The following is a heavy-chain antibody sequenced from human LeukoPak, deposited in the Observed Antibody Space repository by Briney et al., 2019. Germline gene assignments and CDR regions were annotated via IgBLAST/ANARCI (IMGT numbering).Heavy chain of an antibody. CDR1: GYTFTSYY. V-gene: IGHV1-46*01. Sequence: ASVKVSCKASGYTFTSYYMHWVRQAPGQGLEWMGIINPSGGSTSYAQKFQGRVTMTRNTSISTAYMELSSLRSEDTAVYYCARGPGGDDAFDIWGQGTMVTVSS. J-gene: IGHJ3*02. CDR3: ARGPGGDDAFDI. CDR2: INPSGGST. D-gene: IGHD2-21*01.